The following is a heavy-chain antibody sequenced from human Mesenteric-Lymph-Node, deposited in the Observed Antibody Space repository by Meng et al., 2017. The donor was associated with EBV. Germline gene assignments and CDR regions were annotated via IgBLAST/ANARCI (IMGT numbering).Heavy chain of an antibody. Sequence: QVRLQQWGPGLVKTCQAASCTSAVTRGSIAGGSSWSSARQPPGKGLEWIAFIHYSGDSYYNPSLRIRLTISLDTSQDQFSLRLRSVAAEVTAVYYCARRSGSYYGYFDYWGQGTLVTVSS. CDR2: IHYSGDS. D-gene: IGHD1-26*01. CDR3: ARRSGSYYGYFDY. CDR1: RGSIAGGSS. V-gene: IGHV4-30-4*01. J-gene: IGHJ4*02.